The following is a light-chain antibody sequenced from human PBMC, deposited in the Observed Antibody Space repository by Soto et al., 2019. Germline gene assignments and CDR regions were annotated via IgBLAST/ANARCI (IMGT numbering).Light chain of an antibody. Sequence: EIVLTQSPGTLSLSPGEGDTLSCRASQSVSSNSLAWYQQKPGQAPRLIIYGASTRATGIPDRFSGSGSGTDFTLTINRLEPEDFAVYYCQQYGSSPLTFGGGTKVEIK. CDR2: GAS. CDR1: QSVSSNS. V-gene: IGKV3-20*01. CDR3: QQYGSSPLT. J-gene: IGKJ4*01.